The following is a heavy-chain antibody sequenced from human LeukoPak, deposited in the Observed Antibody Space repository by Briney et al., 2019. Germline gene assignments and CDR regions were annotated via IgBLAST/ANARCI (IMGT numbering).Heavy chain of an antibody. J-gene: IGHJ4*02. CDR3: AKAGDYSYFDY. Sequence: GGSLRLSCAASGFTFSSYAMSWVRQAPGKGLEWVSSITGSADNTYYADSVKGRFTISRDNSKNTLYLQMNSLRAEDTAVYYCAKAGDYSYFDYWGQGTLVTVSS. CDR2: ITGSADNT. D-gene: IGHD4-11*01. V-gene: IGHV3-23*01. CDR1: GFTFSSYA.